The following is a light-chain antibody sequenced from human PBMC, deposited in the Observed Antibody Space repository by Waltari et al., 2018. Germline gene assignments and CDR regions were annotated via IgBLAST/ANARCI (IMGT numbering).Light chain of an antibody. Sequence: DIRLTQFPPTLSASVGDRVTITCRASQTIGGWLAWYQQKPGKAPILLIYKTSNLQTWVPSRFSGSGYGTDFTLTISSLQPDDSATYYCQQYKISPYLFGQGIKVEIK. V-gene: IGKV1-5*03. CDR1: QTIGGW. J-gene: IGKJ2*01. CDR2: KTS. CDR3: QQYKISPYL.